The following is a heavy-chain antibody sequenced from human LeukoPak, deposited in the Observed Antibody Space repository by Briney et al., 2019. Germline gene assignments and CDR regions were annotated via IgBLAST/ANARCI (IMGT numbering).Heavy chain of an antibody. Sequence: PSETLSHTCTVSGYSISSGYYWGWIRQPPGKGLEWIGSIYHSGSTYYNPSLKSRVTISVDTSKNQFSLKLSSVTAADTAVYYCALYYYDSSGYVNWFDPWGQGTLVTVSS. CDR1: GYSISSGYY. CDR2: IYHSGST. D-gene: IGHD3-22*01. CDR3: ALYYYDSSGYVNWFDP. V-gene: IGHV4-38-2*02. J-gene: IGHJ5*02.